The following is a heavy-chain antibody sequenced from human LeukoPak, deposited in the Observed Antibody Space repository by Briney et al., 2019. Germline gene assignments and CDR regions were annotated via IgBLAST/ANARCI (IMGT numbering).Heavy chain of an antibody. CDR2: IKQDGSEK. J-gene: IGHJ4*02. V-gene: IGHV3-7*01. Sequence: GGSLRLSCVASGFRFNSYWMSWVRQAPGKGLEWVANIKQDGSEKYYVDSVKGRFTISRDNAKNSLYLQLNSLRVEDTAVYYCARQWSGYYTGYYFDYWGQGTLVTVS. CDR1: GFRFNSYW. D-gene: IGHD3-3*01. CDR3: ARQWSGYYTGYYFDY.